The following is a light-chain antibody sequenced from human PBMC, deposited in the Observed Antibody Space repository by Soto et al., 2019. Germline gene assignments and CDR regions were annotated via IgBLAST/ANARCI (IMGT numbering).Light chain of an antibody. CDR3: QQYGWSPLT. V-gene: IGKV3-20*01. J-gene: IGKJ4*01. CDR1: QSIRSNY. Sequence: EIVLTHSPGTLSLSAGEIATLSCRASQSIRSNYLAWYQQTAGQDTRLLIYGASRRATGIPDRFSGSGSGTDFTLTISRLEPEDFAVYHCQQYGWSPLTFGGGTKVDIK. CDR2: GAS.